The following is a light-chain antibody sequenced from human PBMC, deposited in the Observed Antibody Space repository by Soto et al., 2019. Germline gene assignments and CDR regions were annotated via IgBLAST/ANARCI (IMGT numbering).Light chain of an antibody. CDR3: QQRSSWPPPT. V-gene: IGKV3-11*01. CDR1: QSVSNS. Sequence: EIVLTQSPATLSLSPGERATLSCWASQSVSNSLAWYQQRPGQSPRLLIYDVSTRATGIPARFGGSGSGTDFTLTISSLEPEDFAIYYCQQRSSWPPPTFGGGTRVDMK. J-gene: IGKJ4*01. CDR2: DVS.